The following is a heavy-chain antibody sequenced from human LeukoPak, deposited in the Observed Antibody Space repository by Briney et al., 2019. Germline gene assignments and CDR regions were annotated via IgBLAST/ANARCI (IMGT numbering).Heavy chain of an antibody. V-gene: IGHV3-48*01. J-gene: IGHJ5*02. CDR3: ARDVMSLKDWFDP. Sequence: SLRPSCAASGFTFTSYSMNCVRQAPGEGLEWVSYISSSSSTIYYADSVKGRFTISRDNAKNSLYLQMSSLRAEDTAVYYCARDVMSLKDWFDPWGQGTLVTVSS. CDR2: ISSSSSTI. D-gene: IGHD3-16*02. CDR1: GFTFTSYS.